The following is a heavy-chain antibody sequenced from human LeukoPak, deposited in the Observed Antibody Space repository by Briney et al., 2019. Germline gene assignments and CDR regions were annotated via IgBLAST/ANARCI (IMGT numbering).Heavy chain of an antibody. CDR1: RGTFTSYT. V-gene: IGHV1-69*05. CDR3: ASRNREAPYYNSMDV. D-gene: IGHD1-26*01. Sequence: ASVKVSCKASRGTFTSYTIHWVRQAPGQGFEWMGGILPIFASTNYAQKFQGRVTITTDDSTSTAYVELSSLRSEDTAIYYCASRNREAPYYNSMDVWGEGTTVTVS. J-gene: IGHJ6*03. CDR2: ILPIFAST.